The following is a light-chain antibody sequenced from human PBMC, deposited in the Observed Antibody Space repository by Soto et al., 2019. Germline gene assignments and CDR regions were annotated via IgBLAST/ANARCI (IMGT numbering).Light chain of an antibody. CDR1: QSISSY. CDR2: AAS. Sequence: DIQMTQSPSSLSASVGDRVTITCRASQSISSYINWYQQKPGKAPKLLIYAASSLQSGVPSRFSGSGSGTDFTLTISSLQPEDSATYYCQHSYSSPPTFGQGTRVEIK. J-gene: IGKJ1*01. CDR3: QHSYSSPPT. V-gene: IGKV1-39*01.